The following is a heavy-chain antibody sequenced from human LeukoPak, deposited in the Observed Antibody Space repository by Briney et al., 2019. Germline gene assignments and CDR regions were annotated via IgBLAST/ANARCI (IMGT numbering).Heavy chain of an antibody. CDR2: ISSSSSFR. CDR1: GFNFSSYS. CDR3: AKDFTAMIVPRDDY. D-gene: IGHD3-22*01. V-gene: IGHV3-21*04. Sequence: TGGSLRLSCAASGFNFSSYSMNWVRQAPGKGLEWVSSISSSSSFRYYADSVKGRFTISRDNAKNSLYLQMNSLRAEDTAVYYCAKDFTAMIVPRDDYWGQGTLVTVSS. J-gene: IGHJ4*02.